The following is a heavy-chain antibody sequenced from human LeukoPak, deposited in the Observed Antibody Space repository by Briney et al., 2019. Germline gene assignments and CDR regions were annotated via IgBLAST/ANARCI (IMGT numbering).Heavy chain of an antibody. CDR2: INTNTGNP. Sequence: ASVKVSCKASGYTFTSYDINWVRQATGQGLEWMGWINTNTGNPTYAQGFTGRFVFSLDTSVSTAYLQISSLKAEDTAVYYCASDSSSWSFDYWGQGTLVTVSS. J-gene: IGHJ4*02. CDR1: GYTFTSYD. CDR3: ASDSSSWSFDY. V-gene: IGHV7-4-1*02. D-gene: IGHD6-13*01.